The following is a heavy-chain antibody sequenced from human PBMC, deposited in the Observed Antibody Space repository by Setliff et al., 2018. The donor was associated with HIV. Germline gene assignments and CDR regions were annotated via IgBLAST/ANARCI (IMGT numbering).Heavy chain of an antibody. CDR3: ARGRDDYNYDPFDI. CDR1: GGSISSYY. V-gene: IGHV4-59*12. Sequence: PSETLSLTCTVSGGSISSYYWSVFRQPPGKGLEWIGYIYYSGSSNYNPSLKSRVTISVDTSNNQFSLKLSSVTAADTAVYYCARGRDDYNYDPFDIWGQGTMVTVSS. D-gene: IGHD4-4*01. J-gene: IGHJ3*02. CDR2: IYYSGSS.